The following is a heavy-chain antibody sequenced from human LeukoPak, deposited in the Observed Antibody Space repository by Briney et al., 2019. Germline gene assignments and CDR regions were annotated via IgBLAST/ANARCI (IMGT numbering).Heavy chain of an antibody. CDR2: ISGSGDST. CDR1: GFTFSSYA. D-gene: IGHD6-13*01. Sequence: GGSLRLSCAASGFTFSSYAMSWVRQAPGKGLEWVSAISGSGDSTYYADSVKGRFTISRDNSKNTLYLQMNSLRAEDTAVYYCAKAPGQQLVNFDYWGQGTLVTVSS. CDR3: AKAPGQQLVNFDY. J-gene: IGHJ4*02. V-gene: IGHV3-23*01.